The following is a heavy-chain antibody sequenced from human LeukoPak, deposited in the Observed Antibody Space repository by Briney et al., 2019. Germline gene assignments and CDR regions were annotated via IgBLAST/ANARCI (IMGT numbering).Heavy chain of an antibody. CDR3: TTDSRGLVGGFDY. V-gene: IGHV3-15*01. Sequence: GGSLRLSCAASGFTFSNAWMSWVRQAPGKGLEWVGRIKSKTDGGTTDYAAPVKGRFTISRDDSKSTPYLQMNSLKTEDTAVYYLTTDSRGLVGGFDYWGQGTLVTVSS. J-gene: IGHJ4*02. CDR1: GFTFSNAW. CDR2: IKSKTDGGTT. D-gene: IGHD6-19*01.